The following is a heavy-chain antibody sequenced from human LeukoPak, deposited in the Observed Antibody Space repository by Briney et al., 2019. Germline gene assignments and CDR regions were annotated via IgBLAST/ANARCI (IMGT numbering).Heavy chain of an antibody. J-gene: IGHJ4*02. CDR1: GYTFTSYG. Sequence: GASVKVSCKASGYTFTSYGISWVRQAPGQGLEWMGWMNPNSGNTGYAQKFQGRVTMTRNTSISTAYMELSSLRSEDTAVYYCARGRNLIERLLWFGEASCWGQGTLVTVSS. V-gene: IGHV1-8*02. CDR3: ARGRNLIERLLWFGEASC. D-gene: IGHD3-10*01. CDR2: MNPNSGNT.